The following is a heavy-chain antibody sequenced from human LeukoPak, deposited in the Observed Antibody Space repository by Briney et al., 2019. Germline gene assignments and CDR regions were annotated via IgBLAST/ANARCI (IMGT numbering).Heavy chain of an antibody. V-gene: IGHV3-33*01. Sequence: PGGSPRLSCAASGFTFSDYGMHWVRQAPGKGLEWVAVILYDGSNKYYSDSVKGRFTISRDNSKNTVYLQMNSLRAENTAVYYCARDTVGVVTAILDYWGQGTLVTVSS. CDR1: GFTFSDYG. CDR2: ILYDGSNK. D-gene: IGHD2-21*02. J-gene: IGHJ4*02. CDR3: ARDTVGVVTAILDY.